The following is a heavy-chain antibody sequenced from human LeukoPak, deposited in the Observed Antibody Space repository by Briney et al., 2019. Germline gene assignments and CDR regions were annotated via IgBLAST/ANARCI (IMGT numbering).Heavy chain of an antibody. V-gene: IGHV4-34*01. Sequence: PSETLSLTCAVYGGSFSGYYWSWIRQPPGKGLEWIGESNHSGSTNYNPSLKSRVTISVDTSKNQFSLKLSSVTAADTAVYYCARSIKSGSYYKYYFDYWGQGTLVTVSS. J-gene: IGHJ4*02. CDR2: SNHSGST. CDR1: GGSFSGYY. D-gene: IGHD1-26*01. CDR3: ARSIKSGSYYKYYFDY.